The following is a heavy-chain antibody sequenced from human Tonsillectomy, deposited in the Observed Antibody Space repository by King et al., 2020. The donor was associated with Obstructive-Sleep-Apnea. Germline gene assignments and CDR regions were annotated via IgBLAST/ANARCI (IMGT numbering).Heavy chain of an antibody. CDR2: IYYSGST. D-gene: IGHD3-10*01. V-gene: IGHV4-30-4*01. CDR1: GGSISSGDYY. J-gene: IGHJ4*02. Sequence: QLQESGPGLVKPSQTLSLTCTVSGGSISSGDYYWSWIRQPPGKGLGWIGYIYYSGSTYYNPSLKSRVTISVDTSKNTFSLKLSSVTAADTAVYYCARVSYGSGSLDYWGEGTLVTVSS. CDR3: ARVSYGSGSLDY.